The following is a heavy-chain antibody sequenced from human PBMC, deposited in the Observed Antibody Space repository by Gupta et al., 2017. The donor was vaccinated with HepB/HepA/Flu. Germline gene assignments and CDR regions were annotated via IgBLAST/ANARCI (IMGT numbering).Heavy chain of an antibody. CDR3: EKDPHWSEGY. Sequence: EVQLVDSGGGLVQPGGSRRLSCAASGFTFSAYGTHVVRQAPGKGLEWVANINPDGSGKYYVDSGNGRFPISSDTAKNSLFLQMNSLRVEDAAVDYCEKDPHWSEGYWGQGTLGIVSS. J-gene: IGHJ4*02. V-gene: IGHV3-7*01. CDR1: GFTFSAYG. D-gene: IGHD2-8*02. CDR2: INPDGSGK.